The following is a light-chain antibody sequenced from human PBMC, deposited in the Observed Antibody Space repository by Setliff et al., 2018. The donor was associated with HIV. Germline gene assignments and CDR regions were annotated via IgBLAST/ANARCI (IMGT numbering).Light chain of an antibody. CDR2: YDS. V-gene: IGLV3-21*04. J-gene: IGLJ1*01. CDR3: QVWDSSSDHYV. Sequence: SYELTQPTSVSVAPGETASITCGGNNIGSKSVHWYQQKTGQATVLVIYYDSDRPSGIPERFSGSNSGNTATLTISRVEAGDEADYYCQVWDSSSDHYVFGTGTKV. CDR1: NIGSKS.